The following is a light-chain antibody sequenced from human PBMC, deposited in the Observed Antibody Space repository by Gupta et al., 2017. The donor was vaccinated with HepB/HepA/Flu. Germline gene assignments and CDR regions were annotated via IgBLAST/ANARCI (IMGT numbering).Light chain of an antibody. V-gene: IGLV3-19*01. CDR3: TYRDSRGNHWV. CDR1: SLRSYY. J-gene: IGLJ2*01. Sequence: SSELTQDPAVSVALGQTVRITCQGDSLRSYYSSWYQQKPGPAPVLVCEGKNNRPSGITDRLASYSAGTTAYCTTKVAQAEDEAYYSGTYRDSRGNHWVFGGGTKLTVL. CDR2: GKN.